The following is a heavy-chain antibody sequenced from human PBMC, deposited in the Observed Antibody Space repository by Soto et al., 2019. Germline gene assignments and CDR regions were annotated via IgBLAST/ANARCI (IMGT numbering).Heavy chain of an antibody. CDR3: ARVVVVSSYYYGMDV. J-gene: IGHJ6*02. CDR1: GGTFSSYA. Sequence: GASVKVSCKASGGTFSSYAISWVRQAPGQGLEWMGGIIPIFGTANYAQKFQGRVTITADESTSTAYMELSSLRSEDTAVYYCARVVVVSSYYYGMDVWGQVTTVTVSS. D-gene: IGHD2-15*01. V-gene: IGHV1-69*13. CDR2: IIPIFGTA.